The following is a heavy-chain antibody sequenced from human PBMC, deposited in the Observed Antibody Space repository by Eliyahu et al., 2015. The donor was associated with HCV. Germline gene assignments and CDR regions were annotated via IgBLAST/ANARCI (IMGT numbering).Heavy chain of an antibody. CDR1: GFXFSIYW. D-gene: IGHD6-19*01. J-gene: IGHJ5*02. CDR3: ARSPPSVAGTLWFDP. V-gene: IGHV3-74*01. Sequence: EEQLVESGGDFVQPGGSLRLSCVASGFXFSIYWMHWVRQVPGKGLEWVSRLNPGGNRETHVDSVRGRFTISRDNAKNTLYLQMNSLRVEDTAVYYCARSPPSVAGTLWFDPRSQGTLVTVSS. CDR2: LNPGGNRE.